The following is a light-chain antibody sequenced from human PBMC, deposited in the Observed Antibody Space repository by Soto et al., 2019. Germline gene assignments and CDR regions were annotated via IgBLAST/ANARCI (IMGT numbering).Light chain of an antibody. Sequence: DIQMTQSPSTLSASVGDRVTITCRASQTISSWLAWYQQKPGKAPTLLIYDVSTLGSGVPLRFSGSGSGTDFTLTISSLHPDDFATYYCQQYNTSWTFGQGTKVEIK. J-gene: IGKJ1*01. V-gene: IGKV1-5*01. CDR3: QQYNTSWT. CDR2: DVS. CDR1: QTISSW.